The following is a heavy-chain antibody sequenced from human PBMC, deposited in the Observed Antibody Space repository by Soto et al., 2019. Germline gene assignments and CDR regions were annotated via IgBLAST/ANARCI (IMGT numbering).Heavy chain of an antibody. CDR1: GFTFDDYA. J-gene: IGHJ5*02. CDR3: AREGFGELNWFDP. D-gene: IGHD3-10*01. Sequence: EVQLVASGGGLVQPGRSLRLSCAASGFTFDDYAMHWVRPAPGKGLEWVSGISWSSASIGYADSVKGRFTISRDNAKNSLYLQMNSLRAEDTALYYCAREGFGELNWFDPWGQGTLVTVSS. CDR2: ISWSSASI. V-gene: IGHV3-9*01.